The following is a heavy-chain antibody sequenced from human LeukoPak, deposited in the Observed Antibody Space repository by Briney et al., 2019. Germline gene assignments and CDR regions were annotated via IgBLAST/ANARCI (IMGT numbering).Heavy chain of an antibody. V-gene: IGHV3-23*01. CDR1: GFTFSSYA. CDR2: ISGSGGST. J-gene: IGHJ5*02. CDR3: AKDHCSSTSCYRFNWFDP. Sequence: GGSLRLSCAASGFTFSSYAMSWVRQAPGKGLEWVSVISGSGGSTYYADSVKGRFTISRDNSKNTLYLQMNSLRAEDTAVYYCAKDHCSSTSCYRFNWFDPWGQGTLVTVSS. D-gene: IGHD2-2*01.